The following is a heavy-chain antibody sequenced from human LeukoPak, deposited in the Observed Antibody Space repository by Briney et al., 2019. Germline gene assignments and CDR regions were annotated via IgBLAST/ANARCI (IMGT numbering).Heavy chain of an antibody. CDR2: IRYDGSNK. Sequence: PGGSLRLSCAASVFTFSTYAMHWVRQAPGKGLEWVAFIRYDGSNKYYADSVKGRFTISRDNSKNTLYLQMNSLRAEDTAVYYCAKDFWTDCTSCDSPEDFDYWGQGTLVTVSS. D-gene: IGHD2-2*01. CDR3: AKDFWTDCTSCDSPEDFDY. J-gene: IGHJ4*02. V-gene: IGHV3-30*02. CDR1: VFTFSTYA.